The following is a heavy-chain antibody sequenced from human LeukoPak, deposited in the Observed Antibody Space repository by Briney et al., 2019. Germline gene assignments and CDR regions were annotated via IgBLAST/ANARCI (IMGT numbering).Heavy chain of an antibody. CDR2: ISGSGGST. CDR1: GFTFSSSA. CDR3: ARERAYYYDSSGYYSGTYYFDY. J-gene: IGHJ4*02. D-gene: IGHD3-22*01. V-gene: IGHV3-23*01. Sequence: GGSLRLSCAASGFTFSSSAMSWVRQAPGKGLEGVSAISGSGGSTYYADSVKGRFTISRDNSKNTLYLQMNSLRAEDTAVYYCARERAYYYDSSGYYSGTYYFDYWGQGTLVTVSS.